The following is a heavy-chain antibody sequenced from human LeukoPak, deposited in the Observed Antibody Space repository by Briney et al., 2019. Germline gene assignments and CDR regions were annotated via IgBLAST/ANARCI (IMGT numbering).Heavy chain of an antibody. J-gene: IGHJ4*02. CDR3: ARGRRWLQFSRFDY. D-gene: IGHD5-24*01. CDR2: ITGNSNYI. V-gene: IGHV3-21*01. Sequence: PGGSLRLSCAASGFTFSIYSINWVRQAPGKGLEWVSFITGNSNYIYYADSVKGRFTISRDNAKNSLYLQMNSLRVEDTAVYYCARGRRWLQFSRFDYWGQGTLVTVSS. CDR1: GFTFSIYS.